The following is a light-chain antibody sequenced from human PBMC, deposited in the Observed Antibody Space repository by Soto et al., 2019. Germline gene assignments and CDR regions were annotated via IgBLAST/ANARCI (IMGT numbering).Light chain of an antibody. J-gene: IGKJ2*01. CDR3: QQYCSSPPYT. V-gene: IGKV3-20*01. Sequence: EIVLTQSPGTLSLSPGERATLSCRASQSVSSSYLAWYQQKPGQAPRLLIYGASSRATGIPDRFSGSGSGTDFTLTISRLEPEDFAVYYCQQYCSSPPYTFGQGTKLDIK. CDR1: QSVSSSY. CDR2: GAS.